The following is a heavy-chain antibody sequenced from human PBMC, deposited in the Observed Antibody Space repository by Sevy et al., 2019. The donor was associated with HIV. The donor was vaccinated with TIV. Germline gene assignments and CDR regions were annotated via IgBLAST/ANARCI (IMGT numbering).Heavy chain of an antibody. CDR1: GYTFTGYY. D-gene: IGHD5-12*01. CDR3: ARDGDGYNPQYYYYYYGMDV. J-gene: IGHJ6*02. Sequence: ASVKVSCKASGYTFTGYYMYWVRQAPGQGLEWMGWINPNSGGTNYAQKFQGRVTMTRDTSISTAYMELSRLRSDDTAVYYCARDGDGYNPQYYYYYYGMDVWGQGTTVTVSS. V-gene: IGHV1-2*02. CDR2: INPNSGGT.